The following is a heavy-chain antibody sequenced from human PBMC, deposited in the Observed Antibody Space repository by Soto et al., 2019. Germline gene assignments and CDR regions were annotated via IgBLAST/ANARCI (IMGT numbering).Heavy chain of an antibody. CDR1: GFNGNNYY. J-gene: IGHJ6*02. CDR3: ARGGRSLSVDNYYALDV. CDR2: LYSGGTI. Sequence: EVPLVDSGGGLVQPGGSLRLSCEASGFNGNNYYMTWVRQAPGKGLEWVSVLYSGGTIYYADSVKARFTISRHDSKNTLYLQMNSLRAEDTAVYYCARGGRSLSVDNYYALDVWGQGTTVTVSS. D-gene: IGHD1-26*01. V-gene: IGHV3-53*04.